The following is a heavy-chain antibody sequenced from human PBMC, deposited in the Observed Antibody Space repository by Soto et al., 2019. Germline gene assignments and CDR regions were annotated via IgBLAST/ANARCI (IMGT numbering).Heavy chain of an antibody. CDR1: GFTFSSYG. V-gene: IGHV3-33*01. D-gene: IGHD2-15*01. CDR3: ARGAVVAPEYYFDY. Sequence: QVQLVESGGGVVQPGRSLRLSCAASGFTFSSYGMHWVRQAPGKGLEWVAVIWYDGSNKYYADSVKGRFTITRDNSKNTLYLQMNSLRVEDTAVYYCARGAVVAPEYYFDYWGQGTLVTVSS. J-gene: IGHJ4*02. CDR2: IWYDGSNK.